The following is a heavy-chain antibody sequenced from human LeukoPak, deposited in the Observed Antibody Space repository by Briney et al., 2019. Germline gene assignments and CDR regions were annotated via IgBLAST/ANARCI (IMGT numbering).Heavy chain of an antibody. Sequence: GASVKVSCKASGYTFTDYYVHWVRQAPGQGLEWMGWINPNSGGTNYAQKFQGRVTITRNTSISTAYMELSSLRSEDTAVYYCARGRFLRTSSLFDPWGQGTLVTVSS. CDR1: GYTFTDYY. CDR3: ARGRFLRTSSLFDP. V-gene: IGHV1-2*02. CDR2: INPNSGGT. D-gene: IGHD2-2*01. J-gene: IGHJ5*02.